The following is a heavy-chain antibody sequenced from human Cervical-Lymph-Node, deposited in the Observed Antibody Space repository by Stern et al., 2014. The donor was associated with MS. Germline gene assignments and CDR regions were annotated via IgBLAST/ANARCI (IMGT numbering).Heavy chain of an antibody. CDR1: GYTLSEIS. J-gene: IGHJ6*02. D-gene: IGHD2-21*02. V-gene: IGHV1-24*01. CDR3: AAHRGRVTYYYGMDV. CDR2: FDREHGET. Sequence: QVQLVQSGAEVKKPGASVKVSCKVSGYTLSEISMHWVRQAPGKGLEWMGGFDREHGETRCAQKFQGRVTMAEDRSTDTAYMELSSLRSEDTAVYYCAAHRGRVTYYYGMDVWGQGTTVTVSS.